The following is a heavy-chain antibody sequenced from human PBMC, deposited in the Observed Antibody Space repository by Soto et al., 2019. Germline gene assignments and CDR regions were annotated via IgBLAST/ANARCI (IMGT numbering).Heavy chain of an antibody. D-gene: IGHD2-15*01. CDR2: INHSGST. J-gene: IGHJ4*01. V-gene: IGHV4-34*01. CDR1: GGSFSGYY. Sequence: QVHLQQWGAGLLKPSENLSLTCAVYGGSFSGYYWKWIRQPPGKGLEWIGEINHSGSTNYNPSLKSRVTISVDTSKNQFSLKLNSIIAADTAVYYCARAVADSTKDFFDYWCHGTLVTVSS. CDR3: ARAVADSTKDFFDY.